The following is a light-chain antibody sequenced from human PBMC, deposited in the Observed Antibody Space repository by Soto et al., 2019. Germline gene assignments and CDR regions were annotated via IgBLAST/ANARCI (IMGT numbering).Light chain of an antibody. V-gene: IGKV3-15*01. CDR2: NTV. J-gene: IGKJ1*01. Sequence: EIVMTQSPATLSVSPGERVTLSCRASQSISVNLAWYQQKPGQAPRLLIYNTVSRATGIPARFSGSSSATDFFLTISGLRSDDSAVSFCQRYNDWPQTFGQGTKVEI. CDR3: QRYNDWPQT. CDR1: QSISVN.